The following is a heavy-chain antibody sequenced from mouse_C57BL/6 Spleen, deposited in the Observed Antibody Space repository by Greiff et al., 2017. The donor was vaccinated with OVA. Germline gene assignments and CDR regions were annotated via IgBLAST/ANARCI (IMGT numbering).Heavy chain of an antibody. V-gene: IGHV5-17*01. CDR2: ISSGSRTI. CDR1: GFTFSDYG. CDR3: ARDYYGSEAY. J-gene: IGHJ3*01. D-gene: IGHD1-1*01. Sequence: EVKLQASGGGLVKPGGSLKLSCAASGFTFSDYGMHWVRPAPEKGLEWVAYISSGSRTIYYADTVKGRFTISRDNAKNTLFLQMTSLRSEDTAMYYCARDYYGSEAYWGQGTLVTVSA.